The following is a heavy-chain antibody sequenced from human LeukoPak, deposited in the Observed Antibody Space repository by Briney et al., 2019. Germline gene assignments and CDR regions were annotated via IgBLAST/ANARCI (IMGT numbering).Heavy chain of an antibody. J-gene: IGHJ4*02. D-gene: IGHD1-20*01. CDR3: ARSITGTDDDDDY. Sequence: SETLSLTCTVSGGSISSSSYYWGWLRQPPGKGLEWIGSIYYSGSTYYNPSLKSRVTISVDKSKNQFSLKLSSVTAADTAVYYCARSITGTDDDDDYWGQGTLVTVSS. V-gene: IGHV4-39*07. CDR2: IYYSGST. CDR1: GGSISSSSYY.